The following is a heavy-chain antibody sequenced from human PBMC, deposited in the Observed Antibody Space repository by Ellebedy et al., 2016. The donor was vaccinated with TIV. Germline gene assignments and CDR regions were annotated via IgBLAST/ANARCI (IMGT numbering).Heavy chain of an antibody. J-gene: IGHJ4*02. CDR3: ARESVRYFDWDF. CDR2: INTDGSST. D-gene: IGHD3-9*01. CDR1: GFTPSGYY. V-gene: IGHV3-74*01. Sequence: GGSLRLSCAASGFTPSGYYMHWVRQVPGKGLEWLSRINTDGSSTSYAGSVEGRFTISRDNAKKTVYLEMNSLRAEDTAVYYCARESVRYFDWDFWGQGTPVTVSS.